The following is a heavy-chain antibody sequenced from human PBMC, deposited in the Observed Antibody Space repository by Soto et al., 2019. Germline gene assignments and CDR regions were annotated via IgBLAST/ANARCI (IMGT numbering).Heavy chain of an antibody. CDR3: ASSEPSYDSSGFFKPDY. D-gene: IGHD3-22*01. CDR2: IIPIFGTA. V-gene: IGHV1-69*06. J-gene: IGHJ4*02. Sequence: SVKVSCKASGYTFTGYYMHWVRQAPGQGLEWMGGIIPIFGTANYTQKFQGRVTITADKSTSTAYMELSSLRSEDTAVYYCASSEPSYDSSGFFKPDYWGQGTLVTVSS. CDR1: GYTFTGYY.